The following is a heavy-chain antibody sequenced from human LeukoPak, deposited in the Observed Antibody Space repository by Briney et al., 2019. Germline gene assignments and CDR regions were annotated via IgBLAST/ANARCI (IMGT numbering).Heavy chain of an antibody. CDR1: GGSISSYY. Sequence: SETLSLTCTVSGGSISSYYWSWIRQPPGKGLEWMGNIYYSGSTNYNPSLKSRVTISVDTSKNQFSLKLSSVTAADTAVYYCARYCSGGSCYSSAFDIWGQGTMVTVSS. V-gene: IGHV4-59*01. D-gene: IGHD2-15*01. CDR3: ARYCSGGSCYSSAFDI. J-gene: IGHJ3*02. CDR2: IYYSGST.